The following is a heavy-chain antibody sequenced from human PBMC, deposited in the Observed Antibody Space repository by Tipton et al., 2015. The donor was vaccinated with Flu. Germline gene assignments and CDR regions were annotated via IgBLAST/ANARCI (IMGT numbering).Heavy chain of an antibody. V-gene: IGHV3-23*01. Sequence: SGFTFSSYAMSWVRQAPGKGLEWVSAISGSGGSTYYADSVKGRFTISRDNSKNTLYLQMNSLRAEDTAVYYCAKDKYSSGWSAFDYWGQGTLVTVSS. CDR2: ISGSGGST. CDR3: AKDKYSSGWSAFDY. CDR1: GFTFSSYA. J-gene: IGHJ4*02. D-gene: IGHD6-19*01.